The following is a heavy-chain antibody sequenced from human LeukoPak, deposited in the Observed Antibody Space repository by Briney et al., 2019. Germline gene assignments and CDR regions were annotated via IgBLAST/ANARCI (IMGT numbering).Heavy chain of an antibody. Sequence: PSQTLSLTCTVSGGSISSGGYYWSWIRQPPGEGLEWIGYIYYSGSTNYNPSLKSRVTISVDTSKNQFSLKLSSVTAADTAVYYCARWAVASARRWYFDYWGQGTLVTVSS. V-gene: IGHV4-61*08. CDR3: ARWAVASARRWYFDY. D-gene: IGHD6-19*01. CDR1: GGSISSGGYY. J-gene: IGHJ4*02. CDR2: IYYSGST.